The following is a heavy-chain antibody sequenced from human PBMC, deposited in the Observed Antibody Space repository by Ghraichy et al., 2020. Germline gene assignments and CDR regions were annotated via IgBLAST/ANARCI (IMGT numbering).Heavy chain of an antibody. J-gene: IGHJ3*02. V-gene: IGHV3-7*01. D-gene: IGHD3-10*01. CDR1: GFSFHRFR. CDR2: IRGDGREK. CDR3: ARGRDYASGSYFPVGFDI. Sequence: GGSLRLSCAASGFSFHRFRMTWVRQAPGKGLEWVANIRGDGREKYFLDSVKGRFTISRDNAKNSLALQMSSLRADDTAVYYCARGRDYASGSYFPVGFDIWGQGAMVTVSS.